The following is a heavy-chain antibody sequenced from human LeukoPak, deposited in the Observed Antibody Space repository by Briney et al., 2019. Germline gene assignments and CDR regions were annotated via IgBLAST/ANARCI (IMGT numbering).Heavy chain of an antibody. CDR2: ISWNSGSL. J-gene: IGHJ6*03. CDR3: ANYYDSSGYYSHYYYYYMDV. Sequence: GGSLRLSCVASGFTFHDYAMHWVRQAPGKGLEWVSGISWNSGSLGYADSVKGRFTISRDNSKNTLYLQMSSLRAEDTAVYYCANYYDSSGYYSHYYYYYMDVWGKGTTVTVSS. CDR1: GFTFHDYA. D-gene: IGHD3-22*01. V-gene: IGHV3-9*01.